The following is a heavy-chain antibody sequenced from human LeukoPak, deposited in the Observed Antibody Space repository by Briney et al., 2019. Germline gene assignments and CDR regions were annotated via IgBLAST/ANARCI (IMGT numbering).Heavy chain of an antibody. CDR2: IVVGSGNT. D-gene: IGHD6-6*01. Sequence: SVKVSCKASVFTFTSSTMQWVRQARGQRLEWIGWIVVGSGNTHYAQKFQERVTITRDMSTSTAYMELSSLRSEDTAVYYCAAVRSSYYYYGMDVWGQGTTVTVSS. CDR3: AAVRSSYYYYGMDV. V-gene: IGHV1-58*02. J-gene: IGHJ6*02. CDR1: VFTFTSST.